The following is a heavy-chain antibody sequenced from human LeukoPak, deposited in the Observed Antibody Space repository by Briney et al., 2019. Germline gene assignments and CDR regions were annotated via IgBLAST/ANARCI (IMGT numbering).Heavy chain of an antibody. D-gene: IGHD6-19*01. CDR1: GYTFTGYY. V-gene: IGHV1-2*04. J-gene: IGHJ5*02. CDR3: ARGIGDSSGWDWFDP. Sequence: ASVKVSCKASGYTFTGYYMHWVRQAPGQGLEWMGWINPNSGGTNYAQKFQGWVTMTRDTSISTAYMELSRLRSDDTAVYYCARGIGDSSGWDWFDPWGQGTLVTVSS. CDR2: INPNSGGT.